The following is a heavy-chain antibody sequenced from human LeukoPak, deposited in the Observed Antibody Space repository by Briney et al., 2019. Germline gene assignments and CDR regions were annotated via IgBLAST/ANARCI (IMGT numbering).Heavy chain of an antibody. Sequence: ASVKVSCKSSGYTFTNNGISWVRQAPGQGLGWMAWISTYDHDTNYAQKFRGRVTMTTDTSTSTAYMELRSLGSDDTAVYYCVRDYFCSGGTCDDCFDPWGQGTLVTVSS. J-gene: IGHJ5*02. V-gene: IGHV1-18*01. CDR3: VRDYFCSGGTCDDCFDP. D-gene: IGHD2-15*01. CDR2: ISTYDHDT. CDR1: GYTFTNNG.